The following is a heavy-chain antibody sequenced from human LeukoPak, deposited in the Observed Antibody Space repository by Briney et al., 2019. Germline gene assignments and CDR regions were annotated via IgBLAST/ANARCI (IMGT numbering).Heavy chain of an antibody. CDR2: IYTSGST. V-gene: IGHV4-4*07. CDR3: ARERDIVVVPAAIGGENWFDP. Sequence: SETLSLTCSVSGGSIGSYYWSWIRQPAGKGLEWIGRIYTSGSTNYNPSLKSRVTMSVDTSKNQFSLKLSSVTAADTAVYYCARERDIVVVPAAIGGENWFDPWGQGTLVTVSS. J-gene: IGHJ5*02. CDR1: GGSIGSYY. D-gene: IGHD2-2*01.